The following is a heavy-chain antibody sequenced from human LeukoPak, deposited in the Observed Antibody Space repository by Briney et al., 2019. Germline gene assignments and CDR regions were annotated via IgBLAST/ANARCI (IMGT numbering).Heavy chain of an antibody. V-gene: IGHV3-23*01. CDR2: ISGSGGTA. D-gene: IGHD5-18*01. CDR3: AKDLSDPVMVIDS. Sequence: GGSLRLSCAASGFTFSIYAMSWVRQAPGKGLEWVSAISGSGGTAYYADSVKGRFTISRDNSKNTLYLQMNSLRAEDTAVYYCAKDLSDPVMVIDSWGQGTLVTVSS. J-gene: IGHJ4*02. CDR1: GFTFSIYA.